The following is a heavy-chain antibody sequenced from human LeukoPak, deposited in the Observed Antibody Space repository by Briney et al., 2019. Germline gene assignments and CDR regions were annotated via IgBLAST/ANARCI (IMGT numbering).Heavy chain of an antibody. CDR2: MNPNSGNT. CDR3: VGSSPSIYMDV. J-gene: IGHJ6*03. Sequence: PKASVKVSCKASGYTFTSYDINWVRQATGQGLEWMGWMNPNSGNTGYAQKFQGRVTITRNTSISTAYMELSSLRSEDTAVYYCVGSSPSIYMDVWGKGTTVTVSS. CDR1: GYTFTSYD. D-gene: IGHD3-10*01. V-gene: IGHV1-8*03.